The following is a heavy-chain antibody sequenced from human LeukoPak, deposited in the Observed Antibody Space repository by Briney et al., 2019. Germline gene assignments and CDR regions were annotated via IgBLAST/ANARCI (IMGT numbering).Heavy chain of an antibody. V-gene: IGHV4-34*01. CDR1: GGSFSGYY. CDR2: INHSGSA. CDR3: ATQEMATTYYWYFDL. Sequence: PSETLSLTCAVYGGSFSGYYWSCIRQPPGSGLEWLWEINHSGSATYNRSLKSGVTISVDTSKIQFSLKLSSVTAAYTAVYYCATQEMATTYYWYFDLWGRGTLVTVSS. D-gene: IGHD5-24*01. J-gene: IGHJ2*01.